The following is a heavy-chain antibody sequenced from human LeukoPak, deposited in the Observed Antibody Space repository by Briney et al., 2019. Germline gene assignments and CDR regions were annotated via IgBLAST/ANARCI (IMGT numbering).Heavy chain of an antibody. CDR1: GFTFSSYW. V-gene: IGHV3-7*01. Sequence: GGSLRLSCAASGFTFSSYWMSWVRQAPGKGLEWVANIKQDGSEKYYVDSVKGRFTISRDNAKNSLYLQMISLRAEDTAVYYCARDHRNDYGDEDDAFDIWGQGTMVTVSS. CDR2: IKQDGSEK. CDR3: ARDHRNDYGDEDDAFDI. D-gene: IGHD4-17*01. J-gene: IGHJ3*02.